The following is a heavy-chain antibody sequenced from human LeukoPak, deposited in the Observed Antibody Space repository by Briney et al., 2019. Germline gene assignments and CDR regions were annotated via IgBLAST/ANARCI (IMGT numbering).Heavy chain of an antibody. CDR2: IYSGGST. CDR1: GFTVSSNY. J-gene: IGHJ4*02. V-gene: IGHV3-66*01. Sequence: GGSLRLSCAASGFTVSSNYMSWVRQAPGKGLEWVSVIYSGGSTYYADSVKGRFTISRDNSKNTLYLQMNSLRAEDTAVYYCARETDTAMVMAVWGQGTLVTVSS. D-gene: IGHD5-18*01. CDR3: ARETDTAMVMAV.